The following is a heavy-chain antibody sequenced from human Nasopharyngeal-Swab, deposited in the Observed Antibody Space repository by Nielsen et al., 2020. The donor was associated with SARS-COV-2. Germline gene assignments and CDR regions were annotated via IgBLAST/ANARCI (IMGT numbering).Heavy chain of an antibody. D-gene: IGHD3/OR15-3a*01. CDR1: GFTVSSTY. CDR2: ISYDERNK. J-gene: IGHJ4*02. CDR3: TKDKRGSWTIDY. V-gene: IGHV3-30*18. Sequence: GGSLRLSCAVSGFTVSSTYMSWVRQAPGKGLEWVAAISYDERNKYYADSVKGRFTISRDISRNTLHLQMNSLKGEDTAVYYCTKDKRGSWTIDYWGQGTLVTVPS.